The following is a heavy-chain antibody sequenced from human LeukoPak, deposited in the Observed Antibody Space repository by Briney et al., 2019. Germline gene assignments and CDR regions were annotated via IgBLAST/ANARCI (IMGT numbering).Heavy chain of an antibody. V-gene: IGHV4-34*01. CDR1: GGSFSGYY. CDR3: VRQGYYYGSGSYPANWFDP. J-gene: IGHJ5*02. Sequence: SETLSLTCAVYGGSFSGYYWSWIRQPPGKGLEWIGEINHSGSTNYNPSLKSRVTISVDTSKNQFSLKLSSVTAADTAVYYCVRQGYYYGSGSYPANWFDPWGQGTLVTVSS. D-gene: IGHD3-10*01. CDR2: INHSGST.